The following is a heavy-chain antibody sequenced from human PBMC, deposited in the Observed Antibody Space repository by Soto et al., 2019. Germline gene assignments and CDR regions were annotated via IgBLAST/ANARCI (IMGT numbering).Heavy chain of an antibody. J-gene: IGHJ6*02. CDR1: GYSFTIYW. CDR2: IYPGDSDT. CDR3: XRVVQQLGHYYYYGMDV. Sequence: GESLKISCKGSGYSFTIYWIGWVRQMPGKGLEWMGIIYPGDSDTRYSPSFQGQVTISADKSISTAYLQWSSLKASDTAMYYCXRVVQQLGHYYYYGMDVWGQGTTVTVSS. V-gene: IGHV5-51*01. D-gene: IGHD6-13*01.